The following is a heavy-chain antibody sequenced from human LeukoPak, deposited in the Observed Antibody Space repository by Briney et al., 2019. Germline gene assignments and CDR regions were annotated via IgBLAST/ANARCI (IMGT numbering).Heavy chain of an antibody. J-gene: IGHJ3*02. V-gene: IGHV1-2*02. CDR1: GGTFSSYA. D-gene: IGHD1-14*01. Sequence: GASVKVSCKASGGTFSSYAISWVRQAPGQGLEWMGWINPNSGGTNYAQKFQGRVTMTRDTSISTAYMELSRLRSDDTAVYYCARGAPEGGFDIWGQGTMVTVSS. CDR2: INPNSGGT. CDR3: ARGAPEGGFDI.